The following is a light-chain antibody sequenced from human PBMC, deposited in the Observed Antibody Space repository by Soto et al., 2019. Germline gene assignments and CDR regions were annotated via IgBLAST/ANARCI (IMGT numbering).Light chain of an antibody. V-gene: IGLV4-69*01. CDR1: SGHSNYA. Sequence: QSVLTQSPSASPSLGASVKLTCTLSSGHSNYAIAWHQQQPEKGPRYLMKLNSDGSHRKGDGIPDRFSGSSSGAERYLTISSLQSEDEADYYCQTWGTGIRVFGTGTKVTVL. J-gene: IGLJ1*01. CDR2: LNSDGSH. CDR3: QTWGTGIRV.